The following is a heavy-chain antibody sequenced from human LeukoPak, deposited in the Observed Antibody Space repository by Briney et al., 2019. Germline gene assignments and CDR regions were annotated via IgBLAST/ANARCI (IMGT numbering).Heavy chain of an antibody. D-gene: IGHD6-19*01. J-gene: IGHJ4*02. CDR3: ARSSGWYRSLDY. CDR2: IYYSGST. CDR1: GGSISSYY. V-gene: IGHV4-59*01. Sequence: PSETLSLTCTVSGGSISSYYWSWIRQPPGKGLEWIGYIYYSGSTNYSPSLKSRVTISLDTSKNQFSLKLSSVTAADTAVFYCARSSGWYRSLDYWGQGTLVTVSS.